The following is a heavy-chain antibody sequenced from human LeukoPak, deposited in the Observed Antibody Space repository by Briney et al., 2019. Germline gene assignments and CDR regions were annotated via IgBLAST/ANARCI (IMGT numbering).Heavy chain of an antibody. V-gene: IGHV1-46*01. CDR3: AGSALGYCSSTSCYSWFDP. Sequence: GASVKVSCTASGYTFTSYYMHWVRQAPGQGLEWMGIINPSGGSTSYAQKFQGRVTMTRDTSTSTVYMELSSLRPEDTAVYYCAGSALGYCSSTSCYSWFDPWGQGTLVTVSS. J-gene: IGHJ5*02. CDR1: GYTFTSYY. D-gene: IGHD2-2*01. CDR2: INPSGGST.